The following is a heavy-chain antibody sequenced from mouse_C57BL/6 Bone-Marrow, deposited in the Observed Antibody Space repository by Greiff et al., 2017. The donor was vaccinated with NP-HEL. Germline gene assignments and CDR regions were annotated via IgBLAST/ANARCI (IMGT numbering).Heavy chain of an antibody. CDR1: GFTFSDAW. V-gene: IGHV6-6*01. J-gene: IGHJ3*01. CDR3: TRERGFAY. Sequence: EVKVEESGGGLVQPGGSMKLSCAASGFTFSDAWMDWVRQSPGQGLEWVAEIRNKANNHATNYAVSVKGRFTISRDESKSSVYLHMNSLRAEDTGIYYCTRERGFAYWGQGTLVTVSA. CDR2: IRNKANNHAT.